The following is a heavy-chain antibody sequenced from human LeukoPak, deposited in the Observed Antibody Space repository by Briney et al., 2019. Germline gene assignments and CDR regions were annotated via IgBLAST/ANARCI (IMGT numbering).Heavy chain of an antibody. CDR2: ISYDGSYQ. CDR1: GFTFSRNG. CDR3: AKEEDSSGWQYDY. Sequence: PGGSLRLSCAASGFTFSRNGMHWVRQAPGKGLEWVAVISYDGSYQYYSGSVEGRFTISRDNSKNTLYLQMNSLRAEDTALYYCAKEEDSSGWQYDYWGQGTLVTVSS. D-gene: IGHD6-19*01. J-gene: IGHJ4*02. V-gene: IGHV3-30*18.